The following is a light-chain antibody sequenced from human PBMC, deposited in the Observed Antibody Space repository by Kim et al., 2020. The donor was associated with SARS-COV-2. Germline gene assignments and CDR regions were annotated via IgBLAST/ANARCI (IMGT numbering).Light chain of an antibody. J-gene: IGKJ1*01. V-gene: IGKV3D-15*01. CDR2: GAS. CDR1: QSVSSK. Sequence: EIVMTQSPGTLSVSPGERATLSCRASQSVSSKLAWYQQKPGQAPRLLIYGASTRATGIPARFSGSGSGIEFTLTISSLQSEDFAVYYCQQYNNWPRTFGQGTKVDIK. CDR3: QQYNNWPRT.